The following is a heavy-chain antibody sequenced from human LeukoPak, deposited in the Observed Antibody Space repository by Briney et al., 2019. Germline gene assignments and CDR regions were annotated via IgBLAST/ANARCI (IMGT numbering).Heavy chain of an antibody. J-gene: IGHJ4*02. CDR2: ISSGGVDT. CDR1: GFTFSSYA. CDR3: AKPSKYGNFFDY. V-gene: IGHV3-23*01. Sequence: GGSLRLSCAASGFTFSSYAMSWVRKAPGKGLEWISAISSGGVDTFYADSVQGRFIVSRDVSKNTLYLQMDSLRADDTAVYYCAKPSKYGNFFDYWGQGTLVTVSS. D-gene: IGHD2-2*01.